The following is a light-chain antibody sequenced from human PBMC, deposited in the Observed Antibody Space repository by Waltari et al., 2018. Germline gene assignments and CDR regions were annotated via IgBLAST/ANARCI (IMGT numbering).Light chain of an antibody. V-gene: IGLV1-44*01. CDR2: RNS. CDR3: AAWDDRMNGRGV. Sequence: QSVLTQPPSASGTPGQRVTISCSGSSSNIESTTVNWYQPPPGTAPQLLIYRNSLRPAGAPDRIAGSQSGTSASLASSGLQSEDEATYYCAAWDDRMNGRGVFGGGTKVTVL. J-gene: IGLJ3*02. CDR1: SSNIESTT.